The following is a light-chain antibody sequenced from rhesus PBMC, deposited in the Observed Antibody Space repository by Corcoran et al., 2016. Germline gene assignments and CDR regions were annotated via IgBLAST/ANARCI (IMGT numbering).Light chain of an antibody. Sequence: DIQMTQSPSALSASVGDRVTISCRASQNIYSNLAWYQQKPGKAPKLLIYAASSWQTGIPYRFSGSGSGTDVTLTISSLQPEDSAAYYCQHYYDNPLTFGGGTKVELK. V-gene: IGKV1S12*01. CDR2: AAS. CDR3: QHYYDNPLT. J-gene: IGKJ4*01. CDR1: QNIYSN.